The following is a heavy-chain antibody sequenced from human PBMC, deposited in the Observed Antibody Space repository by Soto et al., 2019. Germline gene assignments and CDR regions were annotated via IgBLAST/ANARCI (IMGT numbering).Heavy chain of an antibody. V-gene: IGHV3-30-3*01. CDR3: GRERRFGNGYNWGFDY. Sequence: QVQLVESGGGVVQPGRSLRLSCAASGFTFSSYAMHWVRQAPGKGLEWVAVISFDGSNKYYADSVKDRFTVSRDNSKNTVYVQMNSLRAEDTAVYYCGRERRFGNGYNWGFDYWGQGTLVTVSS. CDR1: GFTFSSYA. CDR2: ISFDGSNK. J-gene: IGHJ4*02. D-gene: IGHD5-12*01.